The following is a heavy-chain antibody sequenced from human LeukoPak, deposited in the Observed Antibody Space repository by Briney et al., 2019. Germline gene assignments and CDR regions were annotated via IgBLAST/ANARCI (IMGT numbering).Heavy chain of an antibody. CDR2: ISGSGGST. Sequence: TGGSLRLSCAASGFTSGSYAMSWVRQAPGKGLEWVSAISGSGGSTYYADSVKGRFTISRDNSKNTLHLQMNTLRAEDTAVYYCASRIATAGSVDYWGQGTQVTVSS. CDR1: GFTSGSYA. V-gene: IGHV3-23*01. J-gene: IGHJ4*02. CDR3: ASRIATAGSVDY. D-gene: IGHD6-13*01.